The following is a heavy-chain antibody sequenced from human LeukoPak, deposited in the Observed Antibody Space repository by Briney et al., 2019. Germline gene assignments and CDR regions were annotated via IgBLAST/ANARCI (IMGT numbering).Heavy chain of an antibody. V-gene: IGHV3-30-3*01. CDR2: ISYDGSNK. Sequence: AGGSLRLSCAASGFTFSSYAMHWVRQAPGKGLEWVAVISYDGSNKYYADSVKGRFTISRDNSKNTLYLQMNSLRAEDTAVYFCARGLFWTDNGWFFDYWGQGTLIIVSS. CDR1: GFTFSSYA. J-gene: IGHJ4*02. D-gene: IGHD3/OR15-3a*01. CDR3: ARGLFWTDNGWFFDY.